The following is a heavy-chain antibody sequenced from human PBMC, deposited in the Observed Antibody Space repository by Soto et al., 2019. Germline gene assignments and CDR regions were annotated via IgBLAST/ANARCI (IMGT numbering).Heavy chain of an antibody. CDR2: IYYSGST. CDR1: GGSISSSSYY. V-gene: IGHV4-39*01. Sequence: QLQLQESGPGLVKPSETLSLTCTVSGGSISSSSYYWGWIRQPPGKGREWIGSIYYSGSTYYNPSRKSRVTISVDTSKNQFSLKLSSVTAADTAVYYCARHTPAISISDHWGQGTLVTVSS. J-gene: IGHJ4*02. CDR3: ARHTPAISISDH. D-gene: IGHD2-15*01.